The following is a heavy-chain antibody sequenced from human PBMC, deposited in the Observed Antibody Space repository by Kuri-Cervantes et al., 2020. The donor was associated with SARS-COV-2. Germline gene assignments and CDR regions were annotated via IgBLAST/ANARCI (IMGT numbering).Heavy chain of an antibody. CDR1: GFTFSGYN. V-gene: IGHV3-48*01. D-gene: IGHD2-8*01. Sequence: GESLKISCAASGFTFSGYNMSWVRQAPGKGLEWVSYISRTSVTIFYTDSVEGRFTISRDNAKDSLFLQMDSLRAEDTAVYYCARGYCTNGVCYSRAFDVWGQGTKVTVSS. CDR3: ARGYCTNGVCYSRAFDV. J-gene: IGHJ3*01. CDR2: ISRTSVTI.